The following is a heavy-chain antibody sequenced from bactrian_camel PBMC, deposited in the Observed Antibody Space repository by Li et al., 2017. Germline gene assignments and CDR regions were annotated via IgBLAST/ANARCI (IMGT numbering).Heavy chain of an antibody. Sequence: VQLVESGGGSVRPGGSLNLSCTASGVTYGRYCMGWFRQVPGGRREVVAAIYTGSGRTFYAAAVEGRFTISQDNSKNLLYLQMNSLKPDDSAMYYCAAGTSRGVMSRCLYNDYHLRSYWGQGTQVTVS. V-gene: IGHV3S1*01. J-gene: IGHJ4*01. CDR3: AAGTSRGVMSRCLYNDYHLRSY. CDR2: IYTGSGRT. CDR1: GVTYGRYC. D-gene: IGHD4*01.